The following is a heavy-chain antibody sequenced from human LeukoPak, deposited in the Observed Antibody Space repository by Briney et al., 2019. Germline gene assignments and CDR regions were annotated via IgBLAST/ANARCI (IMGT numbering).Heavy chain of an antibody. CDR1: GGSFSSYY. D-gene: IGHD1-7*01. CDR2: INHSGST. J-gene: IGHJ5*02. V-gene: IGHV4-34*01. Sequence: SETLSLTCAVYGGSFSSYYWSWIRQPPGKGLEWIGEINHSGSTNYNPSLKSRVTISVDTSKNQFSLKLSSVTAADTAVYYCARGAQPRYNWNFKWFDPWGQGTLVTVSS. CDR3: ARGAQPRYNWNFKWFDP.